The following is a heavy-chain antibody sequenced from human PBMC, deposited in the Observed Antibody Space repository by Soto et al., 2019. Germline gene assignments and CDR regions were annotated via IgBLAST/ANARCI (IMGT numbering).Heavy chain of an antibody. D-gene: IGHD2-15*01. Sequence: GGSLRLSCAASGFTFSSYGMHWVRQAPGKGLEWVAVISYDGSNKYYADSVKGRFTISRDNSKNTLYLQMNSLRAEDTAVYYCAKDSVSYCSGGSCYLGNDYWGQGTLVTVSS. CDR3: AKDSVSYCSGGSCYLGNDY. CDR2: ISYDGSNK. CDR1: GFTFSSYG. J-gene: IGHJ4*02. V-gene: IGHV3-30*18.